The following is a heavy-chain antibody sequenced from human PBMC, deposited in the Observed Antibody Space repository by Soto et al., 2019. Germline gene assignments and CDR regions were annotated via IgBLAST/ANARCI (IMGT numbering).Heavy chain of an antibody. J-gene: IGHJ5*02. Sequence: GGSLRLSCAASGFTFGSYAMHWVRQAPGKGLEYVSAISSNGGSTYYANSVKGRFTISRDNSKNTLYLQMGSLRAEDMAVYYCARALGYSGYDTWGQGTLVTVSS. CDR1: GFTFGSYA. D-gene: IGHD5-12*01. CDR2: ISSNGGST. CDR3: ARALGYSGYDT. V-gene: IGHV3-64*01.